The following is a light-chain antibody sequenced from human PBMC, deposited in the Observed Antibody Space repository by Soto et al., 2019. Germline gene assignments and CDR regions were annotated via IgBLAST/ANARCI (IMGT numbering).Light chain of an antibody. CDR1: NSDIGNYNY. Sequence: QSVLTQPASVSGSPGQSITISCTGTNSDIGNYNYVSWYQQHPGKAPKLMIYDVSTRPSGVSNRFSGSKSGDTASLTISGLQAEDEADYFCSSYTTYYTLVVFGGGTKLTVL. CDR2: DVS. J-gene: IGLJ2*01. CDR3: SSYTTYYTLVV. V-gene: IGLV2-14*03.